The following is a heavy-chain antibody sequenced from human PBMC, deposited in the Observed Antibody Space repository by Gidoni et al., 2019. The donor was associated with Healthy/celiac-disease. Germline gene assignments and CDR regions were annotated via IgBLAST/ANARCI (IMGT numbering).Heavy chain of an antibody. J-gene: IGHJ3*02. CDR3: ARDLDYDSLGAVSDAFDI. CDR2: ISSSSSYI. CDR1: GFTFSSYS. V-gene: IGHV3-21*01. Sequence: EVQLVESGGGLVKPGGSLRLSCAASGFTFSSYSMNWVRQAPGKGLEWVSSISSSSSYIYYADSVKGRFTISRDNAKNSLYLQMNSLRAEDTAVYYCARDLDYDSLGAVSDAFDIWGQGTMVTVSS. D-gene: IGHD3-9*01.